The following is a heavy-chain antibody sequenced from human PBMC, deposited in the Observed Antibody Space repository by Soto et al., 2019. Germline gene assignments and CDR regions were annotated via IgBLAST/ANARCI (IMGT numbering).Heavy chain of an antibody. CDR1: GYTFTGYY. D-gene: IGHD3-3*01. CDR2: INPNSGGT. V-gene: IGHV1-2*02. Sequence: GASVKVSCKASGYTFTGYYMHWVRQAPGQGLEWMGWINPNSGGTNYAQKFQGRVTMTRDTSISTAYMELSRLRSDDTAVYYCARDPSPTNFLTIFGVVSHPPGYGMDVWGQGTTVTVSS. CDR3: ARDPSPTNFLTIFGVVSHPPGYGMDV. J-gene: IGHJ6*02.